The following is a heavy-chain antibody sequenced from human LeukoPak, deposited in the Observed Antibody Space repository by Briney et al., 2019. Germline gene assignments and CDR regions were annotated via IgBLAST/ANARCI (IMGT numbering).Heavy chain of an antibody. D-gene: IGHD6-6*01. CDR2: ISGSGGNT. Sequence: GGSLRLSCAASGFAFSTYGMSWVRQAPGKGLEWASSISGSGGNTHYADSVKGRFTISRDNSNNMVYLQMDSLRTDDTALYYCVRRDIYTTSSWGAFDIWGQGTLVTVSS. V-gene: IGHV3-23*01. CDR1: GFAFSTYG. J-gene: IGHJ3*02. CDR3: VRRDIYTTSSWGAFDI.